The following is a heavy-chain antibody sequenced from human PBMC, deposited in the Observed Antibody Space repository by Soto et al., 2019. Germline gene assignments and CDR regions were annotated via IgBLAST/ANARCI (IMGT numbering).Heavy chain of an antibody. D-gene: IGHD5-18*01. CDR2: IYYSGST. J-gene: IGHJ4*02. CDR3: ARSGYSYGPNPLPY. V-gene: IGHV4-31*03. CDR1: GGSISSSSYY. Sequence: PSETLSLTCTVSGGSISSSSYYWGWIRQPPGKGLEWIGYIYYSGSTYYNPSLKSRVTISVDTSKNQFSLKLSSVTAADTAVYYCARSGYSYGPNPLPYWGQGTLVTVSS.